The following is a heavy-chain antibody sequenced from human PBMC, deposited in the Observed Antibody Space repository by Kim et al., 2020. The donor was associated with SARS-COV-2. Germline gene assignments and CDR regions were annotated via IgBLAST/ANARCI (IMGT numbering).Heavy chain of an antibody. D-gene: IGHD1-1*01. CDR1: GYTFTNYY. V-gene: IGHV1-46*01. Sequence: ASVKVSCKASGYTFTNYYMHWVRQAPGQGLEWMGIINPSGNNTSYAQKFQGRVTMTRDTSTTTVYMELRSLRSDDTAVYYCARTGSGTSVRADYWGQGTLVTVSS. CDR2: INPSGNNT. CDR3: ARTGSGTSVRADY. J-gene: IGHJ4*02.